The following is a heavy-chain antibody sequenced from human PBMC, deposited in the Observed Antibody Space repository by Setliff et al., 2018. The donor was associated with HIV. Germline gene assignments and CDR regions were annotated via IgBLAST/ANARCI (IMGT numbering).Heavy chain of an antibody. CDR2: IHASGKA. CDR3: ARSSYYGSGSYTDY. D-gene: IGHD3-10*01. J-gene: IGHJ4*02. V-gene: IGHV4-4*09. CDR1: GDTDFY. Sequence: SETLSLTCTVSGDTDFYWSWIRQSPGKGLEWIGYIHASGKANYNPSLKSRVTISLDTSKMQFSLRLTSVTAADTAVYYCARSSYYGSGSYTDYWGQGTLVTVSS.